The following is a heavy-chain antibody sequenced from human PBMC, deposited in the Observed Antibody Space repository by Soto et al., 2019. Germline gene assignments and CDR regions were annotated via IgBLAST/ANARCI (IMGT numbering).Heavy chain of an antibody. D-gene: IGHD6-13*01. Sequence: AASGFTFSSYSTNWVRQAPGKGLEWVSYISSSSSTIYYADSVKGRFTISRDNAKNSLYLQMNSLRAEDTAVYYCARHPERIAQIGWFDPWGQGTLVTVSS. CDR3: ARHPERIAQIGWFDP. J-gene: IGHJ5*02. V-gene: IGHV3-48*01. CDR2: ISSSSSTI. CDR1: GFTFSSYS.